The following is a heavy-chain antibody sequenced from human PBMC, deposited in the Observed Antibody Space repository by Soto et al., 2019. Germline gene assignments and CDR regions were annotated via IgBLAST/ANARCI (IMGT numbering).Heavy chain of an antibody. J-gene: IGHJ4*02. D-gene: IGHD1-26*01. V-gene: IGHV4-59*01. CDR2: IYYSGST. Sequence: SETLSLTCTVSGGSISSYYWSWIRQPPGKGLEWIGYIYYSGSTNYNPSLKSRVTISVDTSKNQFSLKLSSVTAADTAVYYCARQPATSGSYYFDYWGQGTLVTVSS. CDR3: ARQPATSGSYYFDY. CDR1: GGSISSYY.